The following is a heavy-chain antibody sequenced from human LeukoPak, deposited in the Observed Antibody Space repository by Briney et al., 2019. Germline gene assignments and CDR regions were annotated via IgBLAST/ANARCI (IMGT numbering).Heavy chain of an antibody. J-gene: IGHJ6*03. V-gene: IGHV1-18*01. CDR2: ISAYNGNT. CDR3: ARGDQLVENYYYYYMDV. D-gene: IGHD2-2*01. CDR1: GYTFTSYG. Sequence: ASVKVSCKASGYTFTSYGISWVRQAPGQGLEWMGWISAYNGNTNYAQKLQGRVTMTTDTSTSTAYMELRSLRSDDTAVYYCARGDQLVENYYYYYMDVWGKGTTVTVSS.